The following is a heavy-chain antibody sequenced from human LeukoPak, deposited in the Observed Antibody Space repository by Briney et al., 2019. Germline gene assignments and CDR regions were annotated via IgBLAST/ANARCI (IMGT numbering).Heavy chain of an antibody. CDR3: ARFGYSYGMDV. Sequence: SETLSLTCTVSGGSISSSSYHWGWIRQPPGKGLEWIGYIFYSGTTYYNPSLKSRVTISVDTSKNQFSLKLSSVTAADTAVYYCARFGYSYGMDVWGQGTTVTVSS. CDR1: GGSISSSSYH. CDR2: IFYSGTT. V-gene: IGHV4-39*07. J-gene: IGHJ6*02. D-gene: IGHD3-22*01.